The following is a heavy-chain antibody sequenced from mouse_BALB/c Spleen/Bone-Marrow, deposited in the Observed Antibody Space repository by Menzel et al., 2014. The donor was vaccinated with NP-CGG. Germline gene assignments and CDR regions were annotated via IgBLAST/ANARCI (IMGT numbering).Heavy chain of an antibody. Sequence: VQLQQSGAELVKPGASVKLSCKASGYTFTSYWMHWVKLRPGQGFEWIGEINPSNGGTNYNEKFKRKATLTVDKSSYTAYMQLSSLTSEDSAVYDCTTSTMITTDVMDYWGQGTSVTVSS. V-gene: IGHV1S16*01. CDR3: TTSTMITTDVMDY. D-gene: IGHD2-4*01. CDR1: GYTFTSYW. J-gene: IGHJ4*01. CDR2: INPSNGGT.